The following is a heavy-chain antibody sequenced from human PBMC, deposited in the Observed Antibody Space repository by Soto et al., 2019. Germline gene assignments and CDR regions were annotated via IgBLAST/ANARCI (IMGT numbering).Heavy chain of an antibody. D-gene: IGHD6-19*01. V-gene: IGHV1-18*01. CDR3: ARPNPEYSSGSDYYYGMDV. J-gene: IGHJ6*02. CDR1: GYSFISYG. CDR2: ISVYNDNA. Sequence: GASVKVSCKASGYSFISYGITWVRQAPGQGLEWMGWISVYNDNANYAQKVQDRVTMTTDTSTSTAYMELRSLRSEDTAVYYCARPNPEYSSGSDYYYGMDVWGQGTTVTVSS.